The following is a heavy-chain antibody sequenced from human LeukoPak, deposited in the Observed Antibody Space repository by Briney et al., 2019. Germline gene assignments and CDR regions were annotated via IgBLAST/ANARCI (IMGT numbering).Heavy chain of an antibody. CDR1: GFTFSSYA. Sequence: PGGSLRLSCAASGFTFSSYAMSWVREAPGKGLEWVSAISGSGGSTYYADSVKGRFTISRDNSKNTLYLQMNSLRAADTAVYYCAKDPRRIAVAAYNWFDPWGQGTLVTVSS. D-gene: IGHD6-19*01. V-gene: IGHV3-23*01. CDR3: AKDPRRIAVAAYNWFDP. J-gene: IGHJ5*02. CDR2: ISGSGGST.